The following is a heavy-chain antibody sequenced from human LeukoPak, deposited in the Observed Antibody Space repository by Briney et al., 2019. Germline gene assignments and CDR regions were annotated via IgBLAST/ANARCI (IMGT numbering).Heavy chain of an antibody. J-gene: IGHJ3*02. D-gene: IGHD3-9*01. CDR2: ISSSSSYI. CDR3: ARDPDLTGYSILDAFDI. V-gene: IGHV3-21*01. CDR1: GFTFSSYW. Sequence: GGSLRLSCAASGFTFSSYWMSWVRQAPGKGLEWVSSISSSSSYIYYADSVKGRFTISRDNAKNSLYLQMNSLRAEDTAVYYCARDPDLTGYSILDAFDIWGQGTMVTVSS.